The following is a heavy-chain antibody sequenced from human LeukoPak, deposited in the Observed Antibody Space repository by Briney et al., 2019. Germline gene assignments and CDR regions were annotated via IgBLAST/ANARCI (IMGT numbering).Heavy chain of an antibody. V-gene: IGHV1-46*03. CDR3: ARGYGADSSGYYYRGWGLDY. D-gene: IGHD3-22*01. CDR2: INPSGGST. CDR1: GYTFTSYY. J-gene: IGHJ4*02. Sequence: ASVTVSCKASGYTFTSYYMHWVRQAPGQGLEWMGIINPSGGSTSYAQKFQGRVTMTRDTSTSTVYMELSSLRSEDTAVYYCARGYGADSSGYYYRGWGLDYWGQGTLVTVSS.